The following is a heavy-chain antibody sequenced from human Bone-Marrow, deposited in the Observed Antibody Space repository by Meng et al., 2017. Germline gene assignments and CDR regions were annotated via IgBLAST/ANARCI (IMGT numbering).Heavy chain of an antibody. Sequence: GQLRRGGVGLLKPSEPLSLTCAVYGGSFSGYYWSWIRQPPGKGLEWIGEINHSGSTNYNPSLKSRVTISVDTSKNQFSLKLSSVTAADTAVYYCARAAYDIWSGYAPWGQGSLVTVSS. V-gene: IGHV4-34*01. J-gene: IGHJ5*02. CDR3: ARAAYDIWSGYAP. D-gene: IGHD3-3*01. CDR1: GGSFSGYY. CDR2: INHSGST.